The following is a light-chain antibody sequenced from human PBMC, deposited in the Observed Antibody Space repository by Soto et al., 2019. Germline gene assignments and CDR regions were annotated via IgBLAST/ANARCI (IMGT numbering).Light chain of an antibody. J-gene: IGKJ4*01. CDR2: DAS. Sequence: EIVLTQSPATLSLSPGERANLSCRASQSVSSYLAWYQQKPGQAPRLLIYDASNRATGIPARFSGSGSGTDFTLPISSLEPEDFAVYYCQQRSNWPPLTFGGGTKVEIK. CDR1: QSVSSY. CDR3: QQRSNWPPLT. V-gene: IGKV3-11*01.